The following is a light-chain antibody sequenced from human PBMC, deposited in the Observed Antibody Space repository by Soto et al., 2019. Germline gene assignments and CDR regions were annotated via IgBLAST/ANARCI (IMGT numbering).Light chain of an antibody. V-gene: IGKV1-39*01. CDR1: QGISNY. Sequence: DIQMTHSPSSLSESAGDRVTITCRASQGISNYLNWYQQKPGKAPKLLIYAASRLQSGVPSRFSGSGSETDFTLTISSLQPEDFATYSCQQSYSTTWTFGQGTKVDIK. CDR2: AAS. CDR3: QQSYSTTWT. J-gene: IGKJ1*01.